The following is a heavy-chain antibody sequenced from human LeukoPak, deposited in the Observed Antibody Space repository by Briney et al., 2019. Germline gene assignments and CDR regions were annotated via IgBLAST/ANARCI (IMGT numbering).Heavy chain of an antibody. CDR1: GFTFSNYA. CDR3: ATLAGYFDWFPRGGWFDP. Sequence: GGSLRLSCAASGFTFSNYAMTWVRQAPGKGLEWVSGISGSGGGTYYADSVKGRFTISRDNSKNTLYLQMNSLRAEDTAVYYCATLAGYFDWFPRGGWFDPWGQGTLVTVSS. D-gene: IGHD3-9*01. CDR2: ISGSGGGT. J-gene: IGHJ5*02. V-gene: IGHV3-23*01.